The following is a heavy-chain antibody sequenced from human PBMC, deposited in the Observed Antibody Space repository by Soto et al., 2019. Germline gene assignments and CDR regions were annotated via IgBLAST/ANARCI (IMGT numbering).Heavy chain of an antibody. D-gene: IGHD6-19*01. Sequence: GGSLILSCAASGFSFSKYSMNWVLQAPGKGLEWVSVISGSGGSASYADSVQGRFTISRDNSNNTLYLQMNSLRAEDTAIYSCVREGSGWYSSGSFDFWGRGTMVTGSS. V-gene: IGHV3-23*01. CDR1: GFSFSKYS. CDR3: VREGSGWYSSGSFDF. J-gene: IGHJ3*01. CDR2: ISGSGGSA.